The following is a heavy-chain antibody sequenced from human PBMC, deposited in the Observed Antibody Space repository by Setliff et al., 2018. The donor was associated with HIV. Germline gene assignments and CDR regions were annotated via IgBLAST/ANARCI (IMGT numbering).Heavy chain of an antibody. V-gene: IGHV1-18*01. Sequence: ASVKVSCKASGYTFTSYGISWVRQAPGQGLEWMGWISAYNGNTNYAQKLQGRVTMTTDTSTSTAYMELRSLRSDDTAVYYCARSPISYASSSRSHTYFYYLADWGKGTTVTVSS. CDR2: ISAYNGNT. D-gene: IGHD6-6*01. CDR3: ARSPISYASSSRSHTYFYYLAD. CDR1: GYTFTSYG. J-gene: IGHJ6*04.